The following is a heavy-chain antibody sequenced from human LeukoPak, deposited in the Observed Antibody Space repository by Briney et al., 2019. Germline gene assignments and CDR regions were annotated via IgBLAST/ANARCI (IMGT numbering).Heavy chain of an antibody. J-gene: IGHJ3*02. D-gene: IGHD6-19*01. Sequence: GASVKVSCKASGYTFTSYGISWVRQARGQGLEWMGWISVYNGNTNYAQKFQGRVTMTTDTPTTTSYMELRSLRSDDTAVYYCARGSSGWFSGAFDIWGQGTMVTVSS. CDR1: GYTFTSYG. CDR2: ISVYNGNT. V-gene: IGHV1-18*01. CDR3: ARGSSGWFSGAFDI.